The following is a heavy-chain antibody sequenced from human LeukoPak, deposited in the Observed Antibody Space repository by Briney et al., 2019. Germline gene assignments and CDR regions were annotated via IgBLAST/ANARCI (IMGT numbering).Heavy chain of an antibody. CDR3: ARDNWNYGSSMDV. CDR2: IYYSGST. J-gene: IGHJ6*02. CDR1: GGSISSYY. D-gene: IGHD1-7*01. Sequence: SETLSLTCTVSGGSISSYYWSWIRQPPGKGLEWIGYIYYSGSTNYNPSLKSRVTISVDTSKNQFSLKLSSVTAADTAVYYCARDNWNYGSSMDVWGQGTTATVSS. V-gene: IGHV4-59*01.